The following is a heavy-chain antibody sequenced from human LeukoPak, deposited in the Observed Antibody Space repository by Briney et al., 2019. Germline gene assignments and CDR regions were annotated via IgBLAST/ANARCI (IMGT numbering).Heavy chain of an antibody. D-gene: IGHD3-16*01. J-gene: IGHJ3*01. CDR3: GRIREGGGVDV. CDR1: GLTFRDYW. CDR2: IKYDGSER. Sequence: GVSLRLSCAASGLTFRDYWMSWVRQAPGKGPEWVANIKYDGSERNYVDSVKGRFTISRDNAKISLYLQLNSLRAQDTAVYYCGRIREGGGVDVWGLGTMVIVSS. V-gene: IGHV3-7*01.